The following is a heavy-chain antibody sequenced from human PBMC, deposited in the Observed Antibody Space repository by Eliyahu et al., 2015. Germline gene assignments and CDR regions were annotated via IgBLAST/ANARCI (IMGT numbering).Heavy chain of an antibody. CDR2: LSSGGDFI. Sequence: EVQLVEFGGGLVKPGGSLRLSCTAXGIPFTNYKMNWVRQAPGKGLEWVSSLSSGGDFIYYADSVKGRFAISRDNAKNSVYLQMNSLTADDTAVYYCASGGDYVPAAIDWGQGTLVTVSS. CDR3: ASGGDYVPAAID. J-gene: IGHJ4*02. V-gene: IGHV3-21*01. D-gene: IGHD2-2*01. CDR1: GIPFTNYK.